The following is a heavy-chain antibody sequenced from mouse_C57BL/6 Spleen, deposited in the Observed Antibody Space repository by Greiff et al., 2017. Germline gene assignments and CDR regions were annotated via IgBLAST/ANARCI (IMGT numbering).Heavy chain of an antibody. D-gene: IGHD3-3*01. CDR3: ARKPPLGY. Sequence: QVQLQQPGAELVKPGASVKLSCKASGYTFTSYGISWVKQRTGQGLEWIGEIYPRSGNTYYNEKFKGKATLTAGKSSRTAYMELRSLTSEDAAVYFCARKPPLGYWGQGTTLTVSS. CDR1: GYTFTSYG. CDR2: IYPRSGNT. V-gene: IGHV1-81*01. J-gene: IGHJ2*01.